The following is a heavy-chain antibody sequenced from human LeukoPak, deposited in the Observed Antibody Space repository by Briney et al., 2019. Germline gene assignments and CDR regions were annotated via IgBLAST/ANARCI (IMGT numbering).Heavy chain of an antibody. CDR1: GGSISSSSYY. CDR2: IYYSGST. CDR3: ARQQSGGYLVDFDY. J-gene: IGHJ4*02. Sequence: SETLSLTCTVSGGSISSSSYYWGWIRQPPGKGLEWIGSIYYSGSTYYNPSLKSRVTISVDTSKSQFSLKLSSVTAADTAVYYCARQQSGGYLVDFDYWGQGTLVTVSS. D-gene: IGHD1-26*01. V-gene: IGHV4-39*01.